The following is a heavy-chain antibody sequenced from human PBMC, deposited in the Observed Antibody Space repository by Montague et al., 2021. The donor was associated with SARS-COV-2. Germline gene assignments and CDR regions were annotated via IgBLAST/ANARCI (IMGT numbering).Heavy chain of an antibody. V-gene: IGHV4-39*01. J-gene: IGHJ4*02. D-gene: IGHD3/OR15-3a*01. CDR3: VAEGLAIYYFDF. CDR1: GGSISSSNYY. Sequence: SETLSLTCTVSGGSISSSNYYWGWIRQPPGKGLEWIGSLFYSGSSFYNPSLKSRVTITVDTSKNQFSLRLSSVTAADTAVYYCVAEGLAIYYFDFWGQGTLVTVSS. CDR2: LFYSGSS.